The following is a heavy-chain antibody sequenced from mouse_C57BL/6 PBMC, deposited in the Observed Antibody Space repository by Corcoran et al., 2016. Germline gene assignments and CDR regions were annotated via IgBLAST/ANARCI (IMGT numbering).Heavy chain of an antibody. J-gene: IGHJ3*01. CDR2: INPNNGGT. CDR1: GYTFTDYY. CDR3: APFAY. V-gene: IGHV1-26*01. Sequence: EVQLQQSGPELVKPGASVKISCKASGYTFTDYYMNWVKQSHGKSLEWIGDINPNNGGTSFNQKFKGKATLTVDKSSSTAYMELRSLTSEDSAVYYCAPFAYWGQGTLVTVSA.